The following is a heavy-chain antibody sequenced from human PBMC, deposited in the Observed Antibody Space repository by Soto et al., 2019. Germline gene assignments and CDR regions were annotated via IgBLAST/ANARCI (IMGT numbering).Heavy chain of an antibody. J-gene: IGHJ6*02. V-gene: IGHV1-69*12. CDR2: VIPIFGTA. Sequence: QVQLVQSGAEVKKPGSSVKVSCKASGGTFSNYAINWVRQAPGQGLEWMGGVIPIFGTANYAQKFQGRVTITEDESTSTVYMELSSLRSEDTAVYYCARKDTSHTAYYGMDVWGQGTTVTVSS. CDR3: ARKDTSHTAYYGMDV. CDR1: GGTFSNYA.